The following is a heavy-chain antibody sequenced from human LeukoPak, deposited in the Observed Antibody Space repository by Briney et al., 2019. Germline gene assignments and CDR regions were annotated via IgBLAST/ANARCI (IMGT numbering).Heavy chain of an antibody. CDR2: SSGGGATI. Sequence: PGGSLRLSCAASGFTFSGYFMSWIRQAPGKGLEWVSYSSGGGATIDYADSVKGRFTISRDNAKISLYLQMNSLRAEDTAVYYCARDTGNWPNDAFDIWGQGTMVTVSS. J-gene: IGHJ3*02. V-gene: IGHV3-11*01. CDR3: ARDTGNWPNDAFDI. CDR1: GFTFSGYF. D-gene: IGHD1-1*01.